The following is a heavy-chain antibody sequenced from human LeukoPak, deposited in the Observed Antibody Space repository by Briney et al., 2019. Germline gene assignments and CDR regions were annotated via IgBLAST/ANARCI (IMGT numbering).Heavy chain of an antibody. J-gene: IGHJ6*03. CDR1: GYTFTSYY. CDR2: INPSGGST. Sequence: ASVKVSCKASGYTFTSYYMHWVRQAPGQGLEWMGIINPSGGSTSYAQKFQGRVTMTRDMSTSTVYMELSSLRSEDTAVYYCARVGYSSGWYVDYYCYMDVWGKGTTVTVSS. V-gene: IGHV1-46*01. D-gene: IGHD6-19*01. CDR3: ARVGYSSGWYVDYYCYMDV.